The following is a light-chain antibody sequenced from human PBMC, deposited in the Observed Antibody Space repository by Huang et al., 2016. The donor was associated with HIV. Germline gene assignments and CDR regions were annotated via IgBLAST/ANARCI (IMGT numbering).Light chain of an antibody. V-gene: IGKV1-9*01. J-gene: IGKJ4*01. CDR2: AAS. CDR1: QGISSF. Sequence: IQLTQSPSSLSASVGDRVTITCRASQGISSFLAWYQQKPGKAPKLLMYAASTLHSGVPLRFSGSGSGTDFTLTISSLQPKDFATYYCQQFNNYPLTFGGGTKVEIK. CDR3: QQFNNYPLT.